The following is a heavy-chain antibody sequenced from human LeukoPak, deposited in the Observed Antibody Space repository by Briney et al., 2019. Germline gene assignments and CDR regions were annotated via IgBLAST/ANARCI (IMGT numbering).Heavy chain of an antibody. D-gene: IGHD4-17*01. V-gene: IGHV1-3*01. CDR1: GYAFTSYA. CDR3: AATDLGDY. Sequence: ASVKVSCKASGYAFTSYAMHWVRQAPGQRPEWMGWINAGNGNTKYLQKFQGRVTITRDTSASTAYMELSSLRSEDTAVYYCAATDLGDYWGQGTLVTVSS. CDR2: INAGNGNT. J-gene: IGHJ4*02.